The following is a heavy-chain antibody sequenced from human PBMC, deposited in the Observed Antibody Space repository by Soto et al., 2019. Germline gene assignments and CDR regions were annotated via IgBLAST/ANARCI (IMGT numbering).Heavy chain of an antibody. J-gene: IGHJ6*03. D-gene: IGHD5-18*01. CDR1: GFTFSSYA. CDR2: ISGSGGST. Sequence: EVQLLESGGGLVQPGGSLRLSCAASGFTFSSYAMSWVRQAPGKGLEWVSGISGSGGSTYYADSVKGRFTISRDNSKNTLYLQLNSLRAEDTAVYYCSTDTLFQDAHYYYCMDVWGKGTTVTVSS. V-gene: IGHV3-23*01. CDR3: STDTLFQDAHYYYCMDV.